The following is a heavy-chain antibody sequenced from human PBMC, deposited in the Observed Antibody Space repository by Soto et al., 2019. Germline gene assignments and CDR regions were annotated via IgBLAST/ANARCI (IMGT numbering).Heavy chain of an antibody. CDR1: GGAISCYY. Sequence: SETLSLTCTVSGGAISCYYWTWLRQSAGKGLEWIGRIYSSGGTKYNPSLQSRVTMSLDTSKNQFSLRLSSVTAADTAVYYCARGQRFSDSFDPWGQGTLVTVSS. J-gene: IGHJ5*02. D-gene: IGHD3-3*01. CDR2: IYSSGGT. CDR3: ARGQRFSDSFDP. V-gene: IGHV4-4*07.